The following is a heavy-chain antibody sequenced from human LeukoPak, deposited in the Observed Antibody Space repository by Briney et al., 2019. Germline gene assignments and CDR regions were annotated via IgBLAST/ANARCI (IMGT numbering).Heavy chain of an antibody. D-gene: IGHD3-9*01. V-gene: IGHV1-18*01. CDR1: GYTFTSYG. CDR2: ISAYNGNT. CDR3: ARERDYDILTGYYELDY. J-gene: IGHJ4*02. Sequence: ASVKVSCKASGYTFTSYGISWVRQAPGQGLEWMGWISAYNGNTNYAQKLQGRVTMTTDTSTSTAYMELRSLRSDDTAVYYCARERDYDILTGYYELDYWGQGTLVTVSS.